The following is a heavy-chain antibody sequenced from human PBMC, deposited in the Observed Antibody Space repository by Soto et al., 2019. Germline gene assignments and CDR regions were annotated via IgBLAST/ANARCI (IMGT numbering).Heavy chain of an antibody. D-gene: IGHD6-13*01. CDR1: GYAISSGYY. V-gene: IGHV4-38-2*01. Sequence: PSETLSLTCAVSGYAISSGYYWGWIRQPPGKGLEWIGSIYQSGSTYYNSSLKSRVTISVDTSKNQFSLKVSSVTAADTAVYYCARELIAAAGNNWFDSWGQGILVTVSS. CDR3: ARELIAAAGNNWFDS. CDR2: IYQSGST. J-gene: IGHJ5*01.